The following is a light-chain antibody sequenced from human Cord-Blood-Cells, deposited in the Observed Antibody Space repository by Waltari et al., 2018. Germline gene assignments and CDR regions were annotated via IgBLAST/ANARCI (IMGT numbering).Light chain of an antibody. J-gene: IGLJ2*01. Sequence: QSALTQPRSVSGSPGQSVTISCTGTSSDVGGYNYVSWYQQHPGKAPKLMIYDVSKQPSGVPDRFSGSKSGNPASLTISGLQAEDEADYYCCSYAGSYVVFGGGTKLTVL. CDR1: SSDVGGYNY. V-gene: IGLV2-11*01. CDR3: CSYAGSYVV. CDR2: DVS.